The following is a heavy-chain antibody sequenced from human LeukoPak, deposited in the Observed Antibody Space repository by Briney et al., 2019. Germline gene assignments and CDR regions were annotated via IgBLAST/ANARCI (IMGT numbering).Heavy chain of an antibody. Sequence: GGSLRLSCVASGFTFSGYAISWVRQAPGKGLEWVSSICGSGANTNSAASEKRRFTISRDNSKNTVFLQMNTLSAEDTAVSFCATGSSSGWYYFDYWGQGTMVTVSS. CDR2: ICGSGANT. J-gene: IGHJ4*01. CDR3: ATGSSSGWYYFDY. D-gene: IGHD6-13*01. CDR1: GFTFSGYA. V-gene: IGHV3-23*01.